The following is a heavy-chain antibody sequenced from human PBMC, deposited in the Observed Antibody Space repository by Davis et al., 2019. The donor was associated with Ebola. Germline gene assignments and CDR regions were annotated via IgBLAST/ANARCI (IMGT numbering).Heavy chain of an antibody. Sequence: AASVKVSCKVSGYTLTELSMHWVRQAPGKGLEWMGGFDPEDGETIYAQKFQGRVTMTEDTSTETAYMELSSLRSEDTAVYYCASNQYCTNGVCYTRAYGMDVWGKGTTVTVSS. CDR3: ASNQYCTNGVCYTRAYGMDV. D-gene: IGHD2-8*01. J-gene: IGHJ6*04. V-gene: IGHV1-24*01. CDR1: GYTLTELS. CDR2: FDPEDGET.